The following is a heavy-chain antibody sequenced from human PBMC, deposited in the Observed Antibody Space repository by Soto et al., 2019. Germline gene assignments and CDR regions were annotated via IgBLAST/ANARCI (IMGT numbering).Heavy chain of an antibody. V-gene: IGHV1-8*01. CDR3: ARGGRDGYNWYFDL. Sequence: ASVKVSCKASGYTFTSYDINWVRQATGQGLEWMGWMNPNSGNTGYAQKLQGRVTMTRNTSISTAYVELSSLRSEDTAVYYCARGGRDGYNWYFDLWGRGTLVTVSS. J-gene: IGHJ2*01. D-gene: IGHD5-12*01. CDR1: GYTFTSYD. CDR2: MNPNSGNT.